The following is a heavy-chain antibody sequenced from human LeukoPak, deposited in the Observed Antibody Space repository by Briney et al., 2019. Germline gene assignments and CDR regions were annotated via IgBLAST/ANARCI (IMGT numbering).Heavy chain of an antibody. CDR3: AKDWIQFNRVFDCFDS. V-gene: IGHV3-23*01. D-gene: IGHD5-18*01. CDR2: IGNTET. CDR1: GFPFETNA. Sequence: GGSLRLSCATSGFPFETNAMSWVRQAPGKGLEWVATIGNTETFYADSVTGRFTISRDNSKNTVNLQMNRLRVEDTAIYYCAKDWIQFNRVFDCFDSWGQGILVTVSS. J-gene: IGHJ4*02.